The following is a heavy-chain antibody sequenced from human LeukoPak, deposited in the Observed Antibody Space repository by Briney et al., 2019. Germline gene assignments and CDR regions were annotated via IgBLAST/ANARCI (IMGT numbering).Heavy chain of an antibody. CDR2: IYYSGST. D-gene: IGHD6-13*01. Sequence: SETLSLTCAVYGGSFSGYYWSWIRQPPGKGLEWIGYIYYSGSTNYNPSLKSRVTISVDTSKNQFSLKLSSVTAADTAVYYCARAIARCEEFGYWGQGTLVTVSS. J-gene: IGHJ4*02. V-gene: IGHV4-59*01. CDR3: ARAIARCEEFGY. CDR1: GGSFSGYY.